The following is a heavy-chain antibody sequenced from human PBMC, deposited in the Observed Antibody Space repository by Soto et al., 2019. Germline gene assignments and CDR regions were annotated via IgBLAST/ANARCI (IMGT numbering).Heavy chain of an antibody. V-gene: IGHV1-3*01. CDR3: ARGEYASGPTIDY. D-gene: IGHD6-19*01. Sequence: RASVKVSCKASGYTFTTYLIHWVRQAPGQGLEWMGWIYAGGGNTIYSQEFQDRVSITKDTSATTAYMELNSLTSDDTAVYYCARGEYASGPTIDYWGQGTLVTVSS. CDR1: GYTFTTYL. J-gene: IGHJ4*02. CDR2: IYAGGGNT.